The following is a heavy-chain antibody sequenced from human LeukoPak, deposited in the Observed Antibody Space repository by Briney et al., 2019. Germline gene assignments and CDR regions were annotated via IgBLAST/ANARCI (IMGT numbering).Heavy chain of an antibody. CDR3: ARLWGATDDAFDI. Sequence: GGSLRLSCAASGFTFSSYEMNWVRQSPGKGLQWVAYISSGGSTIYDSHSVKGRFTISRDNAKNSLYLQMNSLEAEDTALYYCARLWGATDDAFDIWGQGTMVTVSS. D-gene: IGHD3-16*01. CDR2: ISSGGSTI. J-gene: IGHJ3*02. CDR1: GFTFSSYE. V-gene: IGHV3-48*03.